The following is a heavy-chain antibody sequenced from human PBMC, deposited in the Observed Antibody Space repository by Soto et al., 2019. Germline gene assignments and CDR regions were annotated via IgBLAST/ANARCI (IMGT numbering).Heavy chain of an antibody. D-gene: IGHD3-22*01. Sequence: GPSVKVSCKASGFTFTSSAVQWVRQARGQRLEWIGWIVVGSGNTNYAQKFQERVTITRDMSTSTAYMELSRLRSKDTAVYYCAAVSYDSSGYSYFDHWGQGTLVTVSS. CDR3: AAVSYDSSGYSYFDH. CDR1: GFTFTSSA. J-gene: IGHJ4*02. V-gene: IGHV1-58*01. CDR2: IVVGSGNT.